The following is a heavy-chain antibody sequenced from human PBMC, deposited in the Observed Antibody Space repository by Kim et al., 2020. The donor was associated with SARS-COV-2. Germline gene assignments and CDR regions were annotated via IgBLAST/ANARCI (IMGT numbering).Heavy chain of an antibody. J-gene: IGHJ5*02. CDR1: GYTFIGYY. V-gene: IGHV1-2*02. D-gene: IGHD3-10*01. Sequence: ASVKVSCKASGYTFIGYYIHWVRQAPGQGLEWMGWINPDSGGTKYAQKFQGRVTMTRDTSITTAYMELSRLRSDDTAVYYCWRDGSVTYNWIEPWGQGTL. CDR3: WRDGSVTYNWIEP. CDR2: INPDSGGT.